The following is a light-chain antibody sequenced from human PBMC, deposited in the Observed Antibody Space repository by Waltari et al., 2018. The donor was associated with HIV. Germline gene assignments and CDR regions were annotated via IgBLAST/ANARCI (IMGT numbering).Light chain of an antibody. Sequence: QSVLTQPPSASGTPGQRVPISRSGSNSNIGGKDVYWFQHSPGQAPKLLIYRTNQRRSGVPDRFSGSKSGTSASLAISGLRSDDEADYYCAAWDDTLSSYVFGTGTTVTV. V-gene: IGLV1-47*01. CDR2: RTN. CDR1: NSNIGGKD. CDR3: AAWDDTLSSYV. J-gene: IGLJ1*01.